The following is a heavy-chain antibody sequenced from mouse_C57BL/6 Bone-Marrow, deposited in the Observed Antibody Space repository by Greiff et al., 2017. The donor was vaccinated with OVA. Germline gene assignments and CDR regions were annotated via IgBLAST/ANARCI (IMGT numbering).Heavy chain of an antibody. Sequence: EVHLVESGGDLVKPGGSLKLSCAASGFTFSSYGMSWVRQTPDKRLEWVATISSGGSYTYYPDSVKGRFTISRDNAKNTLYLQMSSLKSEDTAMYYCARRYYGYEDWYCDVWGTGTTVTVAS. V-gene: IGHV5-6*01. D-gene: IGHD2-2*01. CDR3: ARRYYGYEDWYCDV. J-gene: IGHJ1*03. CDR2: ISSGGSYT. CDR1: GFTFSSYG.